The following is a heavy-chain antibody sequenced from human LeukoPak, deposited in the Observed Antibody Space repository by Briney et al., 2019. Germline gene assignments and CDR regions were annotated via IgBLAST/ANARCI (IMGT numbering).Heavy chain of an antibody. CDR1: GFTLSSYS. V-gene: IGHV3-21*01. CDR3: ARDKGFCSGGSCDYYFDY. J-gene: IGHJ4*02. CDR2: ISGGSAYI. D-gene: IGHD2-15*01. Sequence: GRSLRLSCAASGFTLSSYSMNWVRQAPGKGLEWVSSISGGSAYIYYADSVKGRFTISRDNAKNSLYLQMNSLRAEDTAVYYCARDKGFCSGGSCDYYFDYWGQGTLVTVSS.